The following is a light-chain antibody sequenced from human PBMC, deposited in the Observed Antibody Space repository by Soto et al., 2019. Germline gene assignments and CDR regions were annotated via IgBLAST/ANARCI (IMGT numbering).Light chain of an antibody. V-gene: IGKV1-5*03. CDR2: KAS. J-gene: IGKJ1*01. CDR3: QQYNSYPWT. Sequence: DIQMTQSPSTLSASVGDRVTITCRASQSISSWLAWYQQKPGKAPKLLIYKASSLQSGVPSRFGGSGSGTEFTLPISSLQPDDFAAYYCQQYNSYPWTFGQGTKVEIK. CDR1: QSISSW.